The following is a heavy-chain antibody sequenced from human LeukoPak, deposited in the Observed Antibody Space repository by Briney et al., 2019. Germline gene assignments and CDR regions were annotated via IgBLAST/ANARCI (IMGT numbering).Heavy chain of an antibody. CDR3: ARGTLYRGWSYYLDF. CDR2: IYNSGST. J-gene: IGHJ4*02. V-gene: IGHV4-59*01. D-gene: IGHD6-19*01. Sequence: ASETLSLTCTVSGGSISNYYWSWIRQPPGKGLEWIGYIYNSGSTDYNPSLKSRVSISVDTSKNQLSLKLSSVTAADTAVYYCARGTLYRGWSYYLDFWGQGSQVTVSS. CDR1: GGSISNYY.